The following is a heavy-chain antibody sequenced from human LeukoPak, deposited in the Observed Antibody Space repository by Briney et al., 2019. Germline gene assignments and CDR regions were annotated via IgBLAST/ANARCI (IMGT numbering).Heavy chain of an antibody. D-gene: IGHD5-18*01. V-gene: IGHV1-2*02. J-gene: IGHJ6*02. Sequence: GSLRDSCMASGYTFTGYYMHWVPQAPGQGLEWMGWINPNSGGTNYAQTVQGRVTITRDTAISTAYMGISRLRAEDTAVYYCARAAMVVYYYYGMDVRGHGTTGTVSS. CDR2: INPNSGGT. CDR3: ARAAMVVYYYYGMDV. CDR1: GYTFTGYY.